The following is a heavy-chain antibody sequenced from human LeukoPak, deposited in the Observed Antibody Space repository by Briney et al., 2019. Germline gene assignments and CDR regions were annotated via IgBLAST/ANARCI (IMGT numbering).Heavy chain of an antibody. D-gene: IGHD5-18*01. CDR1: GFTFSSYA. CDR2: ISGSGGST. Sequence: GGSLRLSCAASGFTFSSYAMSWVRQAPGKGLEWVSAISGSGGSTYYADSVKGRFTISRDNSKNTLYPQMNSLRAEDTAVYYCAKDSIQLWYTPLWRYWGQGTLVTVSS. J-gene: IGHJ4*02. CDR3: AKDSIQLWYTPLWRY. V-gene: IGHV3-23*01.